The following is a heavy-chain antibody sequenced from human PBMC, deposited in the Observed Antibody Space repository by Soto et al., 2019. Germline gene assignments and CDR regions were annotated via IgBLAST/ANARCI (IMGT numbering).Heavy chain of an antibody. CDR3: AKDFSCSSTCCYYFDD. CDR2: ISGSGGST. CDR1: GFTFSSYA. Sequence: GGSLRLSCAASGFTFSSYAMSWVRQAPGKGLEWVSAISGSGGSTYYADSVKGRFTISRDNSKNTLYLQMNSLRAEDTAVYYCAKDFSCSSTCCYYFDDWGQGTLVTVSS. J-gene: IGHJ4*02. D-gene: IGHD2-2*01. V-gene: IGHV3-23*01.